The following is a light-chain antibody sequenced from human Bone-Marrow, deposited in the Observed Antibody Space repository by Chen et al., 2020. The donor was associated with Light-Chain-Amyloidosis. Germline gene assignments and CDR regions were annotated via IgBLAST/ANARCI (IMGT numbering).Light chain of an antibody. CDR1: SSNIGAGYN. J-gene: IGLJ2*01. CDR2: DNN. CDR3: QSFDGTLRGAVV. V-gene: IGLV1-40*01. Sequence: QSVLAQPPAVSGAPGQTVTISCTWSSSNIGAGYNVHWYQQLPGTVPKLLIYDNNHRTTGVPDRFSGAQSGTSASLSSTGLQAHDEADYYCQSFDGTLRGAVVFGGGTTLTV.